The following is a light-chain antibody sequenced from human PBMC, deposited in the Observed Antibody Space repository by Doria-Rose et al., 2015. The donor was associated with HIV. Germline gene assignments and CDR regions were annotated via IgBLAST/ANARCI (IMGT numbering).Light chain of an antibody. CDR2: AGS. CDR3: HQYGTSWT. V-gene: IGKV3-20*01. J-gene: IGKJ1*01. Sequence: EIVLTQSPGTLSLSPGERATLSCRASQSFSSTYLAWYQQQPGQAPSLLIYAGSTRATGIPDRFSASGSGTDFTLTINRLEPEDFALYYCHQYGTSWTFGQGTKVEI. CDR1: QSFSSTY.